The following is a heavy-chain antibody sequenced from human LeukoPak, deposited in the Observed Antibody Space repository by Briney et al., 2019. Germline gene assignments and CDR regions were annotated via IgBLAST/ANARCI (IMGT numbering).Heavy chain of an antibody. CDR3: ARSDGPTLAYCGGDCEHWVWFDP. CDR1: GYTFTSYG. D-gene: IGHD2-21*02. V-gene: IGHV1-18*01. J-gene: IGHJ5*02. Sequence: ASVKASCKASGYTFTSYGISWVRQAPGQGLEWMGWISAYNGNTNYAQKLQGRVTMTTDTSTSTAYMELRSLRSDDTAVYYCARSDGPTLAYCGGDCEHWVWFDPWGQGTLATVSS. CDR2: ISAYNGNT.